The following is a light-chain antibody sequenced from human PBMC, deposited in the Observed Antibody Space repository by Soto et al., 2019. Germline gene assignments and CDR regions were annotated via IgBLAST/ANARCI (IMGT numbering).Light chain of an antibody. V-gene: IGLV2-11*01. CDR2: DAT. CDR1: TGDVGTYNF. Sequence: QSALTQPRSVSGSPGQSVTISCTGTTGDVGTYNFVSWYQHHPGKAPKLMIYDATKRPSGVPDRFSASKSGKTASLTISGLQAEDEADYYCCSYAGSFTWLFGGGTKLTVL. CDR3: CSYAGSFTWL. J-gene: IGLJ3*02.